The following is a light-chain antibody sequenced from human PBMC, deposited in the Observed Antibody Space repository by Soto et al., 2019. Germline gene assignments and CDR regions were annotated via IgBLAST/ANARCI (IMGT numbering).Light chain of an antibody. V-gene: IGKV4-1*01. CDR3: QQRSNLGEFT. J-gene: IGKJ3*01. Sequence: DIVMTQSPASLPVSLGERATINCNSSQPVLSSSTNRNHLAWYQQRPGQPPKLLFSWASTRESGVPDRFSASGSGTDFTLSIGSLQAEDVAVYYCQQRSNLGEFTFGPGTKVDLK. CDR1: QPVLSSSTNRNH. CDR2: WAS.